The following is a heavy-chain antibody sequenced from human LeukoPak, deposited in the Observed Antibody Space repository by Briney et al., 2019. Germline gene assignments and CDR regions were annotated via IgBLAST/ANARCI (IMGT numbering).Heavy chain of an antibody. CDR3: ARVGGYSGYDLAFEHYYYYMDV. CDR2: IYIDGGT. CDR1: GFTVSSKY. V-gene: IGHV3-66*01. J-gene: IGHJ6*03. D-gene: IGHD5-12*01. Sequence: GGSLRLSCAASGFTVSSKYMSWVRQAPGKGLEWVSVIYIDGGTYYADSVKGRFTTSRDNSKNTLLLQMNSLRAEDTAVYYCARVGGYSGYDLAFEHYYYYMDVWGKGTTVTVSS.